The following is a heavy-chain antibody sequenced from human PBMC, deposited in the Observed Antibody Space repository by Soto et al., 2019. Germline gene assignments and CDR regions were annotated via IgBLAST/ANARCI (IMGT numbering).Heavy chain of an antibody. J-gene: IGHJ6*02. V-gene: IGHV3-30-3*01. CDR2: ISYDGSNK. CDR3: ARDLRPVRGAIYGSGSYIRPNYYGMDV. D-gene: IGHD3-10*01. CDR1: GFTFSSYA. Sequence: GGSLRLSCAASGFTFSSYAMHWVRQAPGKGLEWVAVISYDGSNKYYADSVKGRFTISRDNSKNTLYLQMNSLRAEDTAVYYCARDLRPVRGAIYGSGSYIRPNYYGMDVWGQGTTVTVSS.